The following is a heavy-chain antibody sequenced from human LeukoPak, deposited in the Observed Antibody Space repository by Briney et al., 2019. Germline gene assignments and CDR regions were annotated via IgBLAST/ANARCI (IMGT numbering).Heavy chain of an antibody. CDR1: GFTFSSYG. Sequence: GGSLRLSCAASGFTFSSYGMHWVRQAPGKGLEWVAVISYDGSNKYYADSVKGRFTISRDNSKNTLYLQMNSLRAEDTAVYYCAKDRRGGLKGAFDIWGQGTMVTVSS. CDR3: AKDRRGGLKGAFDI. V-gene: IGHV3-30*18. CDR2: ISYDGSNK. J-gene: IGHJ3*02. D-gene: IGHD2-15*01.